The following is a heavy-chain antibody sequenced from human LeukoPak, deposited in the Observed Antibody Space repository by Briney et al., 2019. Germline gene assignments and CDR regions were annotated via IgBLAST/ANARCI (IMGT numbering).Heavy chain of an antibody. J-gene: IGHJ6*03. CDR2: ISGSGGST. CDR3: AKDRIFGVVIISYYMDV. V-gene: IGHV3-23*01. Sequence: SGGSLRLSCAASGFTFSSYAMSWVRQAPGKGLEWVSAISGSGGSTYYADSVKGRFTISRDNSKNTLYLRMNSLRAEDTAVYYCAKDRIFGVVIISYYMDVWGKGTTVTVSS. CDR1: GFTFSSYA. D-gene: IGHD3-3*01.